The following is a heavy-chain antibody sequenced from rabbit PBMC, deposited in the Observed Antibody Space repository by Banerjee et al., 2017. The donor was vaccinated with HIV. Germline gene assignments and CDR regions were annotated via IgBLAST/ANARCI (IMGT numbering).Heavy chain of an antibody. CDR3: ARGYLGSGYQSNL. CDR1: GFSFSSSYW. Sequence: QEQLEESGGDLVKPGASLTLTCTASGFSFSSSYWICWVRQAPGKGLEWIACIVTGSSGSTYYASWAKGRFTISKTSSTTVTLQMTSLTAADTATYFCARGYLGSGYQSNLWGPGTLVTVS. J-gene: IGHJ4*01. V-gene: IGHV1S45*01. D-gene: IGHD1-1*01. CDR2: IVTGSSGST.